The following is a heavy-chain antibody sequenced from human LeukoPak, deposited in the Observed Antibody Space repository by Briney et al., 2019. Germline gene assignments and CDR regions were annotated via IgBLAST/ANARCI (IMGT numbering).Heavy chain of an antibody. CDR3: ARDRVSSRWYGALDY. Sequence: PGGSLRLSCAASGFTFSNYGMHWVRKAQGTGLEWVAVIWYDGSNKYYEDSVGRFTISRDNSKNTLYLQMNSLRAEDTAVYYCARDRVSSRWYGALDYWGQGALVTVSS. J-gene: IGHJ4*02. CDR2: IWYDGSNK. V-gene: IGHV3-33*01. CDR1: GFTFSNYG. D-gene: IGHD6-13*01.